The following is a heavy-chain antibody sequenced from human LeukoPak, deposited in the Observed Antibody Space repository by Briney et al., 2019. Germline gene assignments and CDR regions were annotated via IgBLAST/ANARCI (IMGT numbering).Heavy chain of an antibody. D-gene: IGHD1-26*01. J-gene: IGHJ6*03. CDR3: ARGRGATTFNYYYMDV. Sequence: GASVKLSCKASGYTFRQYSISWVRQAPGKGFEWMGWINTNTGNPTYAQGFTGRFVFSLDTSVSTAYLQFSSLKAEDTAVYYCARGRGATTFNYYYMDVWGKGTTVTVSS. CDR2: INTNTGNP. CDR1: GYTFRQYS. V-gene: IGHV7-4-1*02.